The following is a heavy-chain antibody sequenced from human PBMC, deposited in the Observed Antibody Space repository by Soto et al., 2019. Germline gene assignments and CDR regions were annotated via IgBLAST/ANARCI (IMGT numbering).Heavy chain of an antibody. CDR2: IWYDGSNK. V-gene: IGHV3-33*01. D-gene: IGHD2-2*01. CDR1: GFTFSSYG. CDR3: ASTYCSSTSCYRAFDI. J-gene: IGHJ3*02. Sequence: GGARRLSCAASGFTFSSYGMHWVRQAPGKGLEWVAVIWYDGSNKYYADSVKGRFTISRDNSKNTLYLQMNSLRAEDTAVYYCASTYCSSTSCYRAFDIWGQGTMVTVSS.